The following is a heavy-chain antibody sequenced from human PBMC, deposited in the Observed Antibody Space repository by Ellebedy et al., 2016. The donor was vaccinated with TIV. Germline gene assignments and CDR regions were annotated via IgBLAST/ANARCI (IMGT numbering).Heavy chain of an antibody. D-gene: IGHD3-16*01. CDR3: ARDRRQGDHFWGSMDF. Sequence: AASVKVSCKASGYTFTSYGISWVRQAPGQGLEWMGWISGYSGDTNFAQNLQGRVTMTTDTSTSTAYLDLRSLRYDDTAVYYCARDRRQGDHFWGSMDFWGQGTTVTVSS. V-gene: IGHV1-18*01. CDR2: ISGYSGDT. J-gene: IGHJ6*02. CDR1: GYTFTSYG.